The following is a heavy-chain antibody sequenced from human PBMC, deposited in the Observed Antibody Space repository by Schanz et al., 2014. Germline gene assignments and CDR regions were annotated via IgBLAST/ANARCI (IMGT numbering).Heavy chain of an antibody. CDR2: ISDSGDST. J-gene: IGHJ4*02. CDR1: GFTFDPYA. Sequence: VQLVESGGGVVQPGGSLRLSCAASGFTFDPYAMHWLRQSPGKGLEWVSDISDSGDSTHYADSVKGRFTISRDNAKNSLFLQMNSLSAEDTAVYYCAKAGSGWSTAGYYYWGQGTLVAVSS. CDR3: AKAGSGWSTAGYYY. V-gene: IGHV3-48*03. D-gene: IGHD6-19*01.